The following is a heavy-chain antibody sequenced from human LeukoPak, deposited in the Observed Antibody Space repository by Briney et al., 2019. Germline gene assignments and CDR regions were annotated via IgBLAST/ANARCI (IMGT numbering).Heavy chain of an antibody. D-gene: IGHD6-19*01. J-gene: IGHJ4*02. Sequence: PGGSLRLSCAASGFSFSDNYMSWIRQAPGKGLEWVSYISNSGSYTNYPDSVKGRVTISRDNAKNSLYLQMNSLRDEDTAVYYCARARGAGPGGHFDYWGQGTLVTVSS. V-gene: IGHV3-11*05. CDR2: ISNSGSYT. CDR3: ARARGAGPGGHFDY. CDR1: GFSFSDNY.